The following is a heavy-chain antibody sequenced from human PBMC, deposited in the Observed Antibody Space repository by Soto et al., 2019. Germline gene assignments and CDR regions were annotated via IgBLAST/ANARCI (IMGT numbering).Heavy chain of an antibody. Sequence: EVQLLESGGGLVQPGGSLRLSCAASGFTFSNYAMSWVRQAPGKGLEWVSAISTSGTSTYYADSVKGRFTISRDNSKNTLYLQMNRLRAEDTGLYFGAKAPGYTYGSYNYYDLDVWGQGTTVTVSS. D-gene: IGHD5-18*01. CDR2: ISTSGTST. J-gene: IGHJ6*02. V-gene: IGHV3-23*01. CDR3: AKAPGYTYGSYNYYDLDV. CDR1: GFTFSNYA.